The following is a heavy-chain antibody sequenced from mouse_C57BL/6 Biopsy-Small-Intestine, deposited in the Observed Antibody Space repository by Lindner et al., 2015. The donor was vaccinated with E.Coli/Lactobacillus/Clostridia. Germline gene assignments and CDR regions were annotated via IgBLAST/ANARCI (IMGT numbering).Heavy chain of an antibody. J-gene: IGHJ2*01. V-gene: IGHV10-3*01. CDR2: IRSKSSNSAT. Sequence: VQLQESGGGLVQPKGSLTLSCAASGFTFNIYVMHWVRQAPGKGLEWVARIRSKSSNSATSYADSVKDRFTISRDDSQNMLYLQMNNLKTEDTAMYYCVRGRDYFAYWGQGTTLTVSS. CDR3: VRGRDYFAY. CDR1: GFTFNIYV.